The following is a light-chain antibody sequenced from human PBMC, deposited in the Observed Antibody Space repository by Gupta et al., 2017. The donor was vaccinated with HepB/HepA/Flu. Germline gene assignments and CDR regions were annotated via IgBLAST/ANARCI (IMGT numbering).Light chain of an antibody. CDR2: DNN. CDR3: QSYDNSLSGPVV. Sequence: QSVLTQPPSVSGAPGQRVTIPCTGSNSNIGAGYDVHWYQHLPGTAPKLLIYDNNSRPSGVPDRFSGSKSGTSASLAITGLQAEDEADYYCQSYDNSLSGPVVFGGGTKLTVL. J-gene: IGLJ2*01. V-gene: IGLV1-40*01. CDR1: NSNIGAGYD.